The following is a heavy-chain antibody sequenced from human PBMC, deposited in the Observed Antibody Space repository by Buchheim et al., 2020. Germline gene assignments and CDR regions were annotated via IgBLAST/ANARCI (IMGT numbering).Heavy chain of an antibody. CDR1: GGTFSDFG. CDR2: TIPIFHRP. V-gene: IGHV1-69*14. J-gene: IGHJ1*01. Sequence: QVHLVQSGAEVKEPGSSVKVSCKASGGTFSDFGLYWVRQAPGQGLEWMGGTIPIFHRPRYAQKFQERVTFSADTSKNTASMELSSLRSDDTAVYYCARADSVLGQLSFQHWGQGSL. CDR3: ARADSVLGQLSFQH. D-gene: IGHD2-2*01.